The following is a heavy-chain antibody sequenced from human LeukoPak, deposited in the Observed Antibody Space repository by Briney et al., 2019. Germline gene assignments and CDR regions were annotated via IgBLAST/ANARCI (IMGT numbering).Heavy chain of an antibody. Sequence: GGSLRLSCAASGFTFSNYAMSWVRQAPGKGLGWVSVISGGGGSTYYADSVKGRFTISRDNSKNTLYLQMNSLSAEDTAVYYCVGSGWYGYFDYWGQGTLVTVSS. CDR3: VGSGWYGYFDY. V-gene: IGHV3-23*01. CDR2: ISGGGGST. D-gene: IGHD6-19*01. CDR1: GFTFSNYA. J-gene: IGHJ4*02.